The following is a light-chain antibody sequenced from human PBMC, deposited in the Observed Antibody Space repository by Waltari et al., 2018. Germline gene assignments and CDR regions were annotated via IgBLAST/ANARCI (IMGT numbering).Light chain of an antibody. Sequence: EIVMTQSPVTLSVSPGERATLSCRASQSVGTKLAWYQQKPGQAPRLLSYGASTRATGIAASFSVSGSGTEFTLTISSLQSEDFAIYYCQQYNLWPWTFDQGTKVDIK. CDR1: QSVGTK. CDR2: GAS. CDR3: QQYNLWPWT. J-gene: IGKJ1*01. V-gene: IGKV3-15*01.